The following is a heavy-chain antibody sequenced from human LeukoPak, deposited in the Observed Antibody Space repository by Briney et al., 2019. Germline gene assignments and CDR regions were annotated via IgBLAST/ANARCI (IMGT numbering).Heavy chain of an antibody. V-gene: IGHV4-39*01. CDR3: ARQTGSGLFILP. CDR2: IYYTGNT. Sequence: SETLSLTCAVSGGSISSSYSYWGWIRQPPGVGLEWIGSIYYTGNTYYNASLKSQVSISIDTSKNQFSLILTSVTAADTAVYYCARQTGSGLFILPGGQGTLVTVSS. CDR1: GGSISSSYSY. D-gene: IGHD3/OR15-3a*01. J-gene: IGHJ4*02.